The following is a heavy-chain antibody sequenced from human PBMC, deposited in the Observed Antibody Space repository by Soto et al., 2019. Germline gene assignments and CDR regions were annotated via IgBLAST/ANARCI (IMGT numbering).Heavy chain of an antibody. V-gene: IGHV3-74*01. Sequence: GGSLRLSCAASGFTFSMYWMHWVRQVPGKGPEWVSRINDDGISTNYADSVKGRLTISRDNAKNTLYLQMNALRVEDTAVYYCTRGPRSTSTGTGAFWGQGTLVTVSS. CDR1: GFTFSMYW. CDR2: INDDGIST. J-gene: IGHJ4*02. D-gene: IGHD1-1*01. CDR3: TRGPRSTSTGTGAF.